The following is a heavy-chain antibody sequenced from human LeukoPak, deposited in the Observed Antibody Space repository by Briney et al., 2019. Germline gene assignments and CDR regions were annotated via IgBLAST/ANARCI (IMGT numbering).Heavy chain of an antibody. J-gene: IGHJ4*02. Sequence: SETLSLTCAVYGGSFSGYYWSWIRQPPGKGLEWIGEINHSGSTNYNPSLKSRVTISVDTSKNQFSLKLSSVTAADTAVYYCARAGSPVAGRGALFDYWGQGTLVTVSS. D-gene: IGHD6-19*01. CDR1: GGSFSGYY. CDR2: INHSGST. V-gene: IGHV4-34*01. CDR3: ARAGSPVAGRGALFDY.